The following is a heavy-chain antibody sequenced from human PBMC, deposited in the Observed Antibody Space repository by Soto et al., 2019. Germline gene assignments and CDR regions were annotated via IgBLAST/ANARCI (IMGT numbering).Heavy chain of an antibody. V-gene: IGHV4-34*01. CDR1: GGSSSSLS. CDR2: IPPGGSP. D-gene: IGHD2-21*02. J-gene: IGHJ4*02. CDR3: ATYDVGTIIQDY. Sequence: QVQLQQWGAGLLKPSETLSLTCAVYGGSSSSLSRSWVRQPPGKGLEWIGEIPPGGSPNYNPSLKSRVTISGDASKNQFSLELSSLTAADTAGYYCATYDVGTIIQDYWGQGTLVTVSS.